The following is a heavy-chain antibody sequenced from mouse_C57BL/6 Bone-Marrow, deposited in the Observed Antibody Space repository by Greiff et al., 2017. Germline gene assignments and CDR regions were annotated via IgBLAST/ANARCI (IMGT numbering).Heavy chain of an antibody. CDR2: IDPSDSST. J-gene: IGHJ2*01. CDR1: GFTFTSYW. CDR3: ARGYHPPDY. V-gene: IGHV1-50*01. D-gene: IGHD2-14*01. Sequence: VQLQQPGAELVKPGASVKLSCKASGFTFTSYWMPWVHQRPGPGLEWLGEIDPSDSSTYYNQKFKGKATLTVDTSSNTADMQLSSLTSEDAAVYDCARGYHPPDYWGQGTTLTVSS.